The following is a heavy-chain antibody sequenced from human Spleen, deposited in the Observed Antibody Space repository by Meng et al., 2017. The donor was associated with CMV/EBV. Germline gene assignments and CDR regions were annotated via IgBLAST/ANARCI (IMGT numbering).Heavy chain of an antibody. Sequence: GESLKISCAASGFTFSSSWMSWVRQAPGKGLEWVANIKQDGSEKYYVGSVKGRFTISRDNAKNSLYLQMNGLRAEDTAVYYCARGRNGFLDFSARRGFDYWGQGTLVTVSS. D-gene: IGHD3/OR15-3a*01. V-gene: IGHV3-7*01. CDR1: GFTFSSSW. J-gene: IGHJ4*02. CDR3: ARGRNGFLDFSARRGFDY. CDR2: IKQDGSEK.